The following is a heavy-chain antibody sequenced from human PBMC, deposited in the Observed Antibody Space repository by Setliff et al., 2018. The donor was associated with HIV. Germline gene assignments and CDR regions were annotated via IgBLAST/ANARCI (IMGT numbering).Heavy chain of an antibody. V-gene: IGHV3-15*01. CDR2: IKSKTDGGTT. CDR1: GFPFSNVW. CDR3: ARDGFIANAALDY. Sequence: GGSLRLSCTASGFPFSNVWMTWVRQAPGKGLEWVGRIKSKTDGGTTDYGASVKGRFTISRDNAKNSLYLQMNSLRAEDTAVYYCARDGFIANAALDYWGQGTLVTVSS. J-gene: IGHJ4*02. D-gene: IGHD1-26*01.